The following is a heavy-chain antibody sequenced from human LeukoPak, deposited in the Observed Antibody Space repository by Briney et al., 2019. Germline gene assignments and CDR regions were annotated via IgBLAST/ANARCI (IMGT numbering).Heavy chain of an antibody. V-gene: IGHV4-59*08. CDR2: IYYSGTT. J-gene: IGHJ3*01. Sequence: PSETLSLTCTVSGGPMSPYYWSWIRQSPGEGLVWMGYIYYSGTTNYNPSLKSRVTISLDMSRNQFLLKLSSVTAADTAVYYCARYDYTFLYDTFDVWGQGTMVTVS. CDR1: GGPMSPYY. CDR3: ARYDYTFLYDTFDV. D-gene: IGHD4-11*01.